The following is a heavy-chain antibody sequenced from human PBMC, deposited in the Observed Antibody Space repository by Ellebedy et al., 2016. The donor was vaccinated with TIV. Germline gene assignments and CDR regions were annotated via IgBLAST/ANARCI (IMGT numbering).Heavy chain of an antibody. V-gene: IGHV4-39*01. CDR3: ARHVTQDGVMNV. Sequence: SETLSLXXTVSGGSISSSSYYWGWIRQPPGKGLEWIGSIYYSGSTYYNPSLKSRVTISVDTSKNQFSLKLSSVTAADTAVYYCARHVTQDGVMNVWGKGTTVTVSS. CDR1: GGSISSSSYY. CDR2: IYYSGST. D-gene: IGHD3-10*01. J-gene: IGHJ6*03.